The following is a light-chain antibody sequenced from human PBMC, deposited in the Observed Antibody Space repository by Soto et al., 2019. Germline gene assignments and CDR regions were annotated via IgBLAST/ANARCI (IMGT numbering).Light chain of an antibody. Sequence: DIQMNQSPSTLSASVGDRVTITCRASQSIGSWLAWYQQISGRAPNLLIYDASSLQSGVPSRFSGSGSGTEFTLTISSLQPDDFATYYCQQYNTYSWTFGQGTKVDI. CDR3: QQYNTYSWT. V-gene: IGKV1-5*01. J-gene: IGKJ1*01. CDR1: QSIGSW. CDR2: DAS.